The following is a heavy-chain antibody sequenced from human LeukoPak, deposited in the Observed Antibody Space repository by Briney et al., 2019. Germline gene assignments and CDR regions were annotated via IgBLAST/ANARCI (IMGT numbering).Heavy chain of an antibody. Sequence: SVKVSCKASGYTFTSYGISWVRQAPGQGLEWMGGIIPIFGTANYAQKFQGRVTITADESTSTAYMELSSLRSEDTAVYYCARNKEQWLVTGWFDPWGQGTLVTVSS. CDR3: ARNKEQWLVTGWFDP. CDR2: IIPIFGTA. D-gene: IGHD6-19*01. J-gene: IGHJ5*02. CDR1: GYTFTSYG. V-gene: IGHV1-69*13.